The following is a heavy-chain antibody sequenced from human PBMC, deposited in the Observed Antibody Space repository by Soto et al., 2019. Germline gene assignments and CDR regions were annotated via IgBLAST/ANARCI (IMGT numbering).Heavy chain of an antibody. J-gene: IGHJ3*02. V-gene: IGHV4-39*01. CDR2: IYYSGST. CDR1: GGSVSSGSYY. CDR3: ARPLRYFDWLPPNDAFDI. D-gene: IGHD3-9*01. Sequence: SETLSLTCTVSGGSVSSGSYYWSWIRQPPGKGLEWIGSIYYSGSTYYNPSLKSRVTISVDTSKNQFSLKLSSVTAADTAVYYCARPLRYFDWLPPNDAFDIWGQGTMVTVSS.